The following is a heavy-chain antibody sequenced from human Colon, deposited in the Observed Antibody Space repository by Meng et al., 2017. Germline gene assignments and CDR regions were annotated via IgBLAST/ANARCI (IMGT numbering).Heavy chain of an antibody. J-gene: IGHJ4*02. V-gene: IGHV4-4*02. Sequence: QVQLEESGPGLVKPSGTLSLTCAVSGGSINIGVWWSWVRQAPGKGLEWIGEISQSGTTYYNPSLKSRVTITGDWSKNQFSLNLNSVTAADTALYYCVRQGMTSYSWGYWGQGTLVTVSS. CDR1: GGSINIGVW. CDR2: ISQSGTT. D-gene: IGHD3-9*01. CDR3: VRQGMTSYSWGY.